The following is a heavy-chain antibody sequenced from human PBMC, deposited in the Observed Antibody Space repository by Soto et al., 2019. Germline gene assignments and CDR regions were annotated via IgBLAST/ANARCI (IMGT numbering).Heavy chain of an antibody. CDR3: ARETTHDAIDV. CDR2: ISSSGSTI. V-gene: IGHV3-11*04. Sequence: GGSLRLSCAASGFTFSYYYMSWIRQAPGKGLEWVSYISSSGSTIYYADSVKGRFTISRDNAKNSLYLQMNSLTADDTAVYFCARETTHDAIDVWGQGTLVTVSS. D-gene: IGHD4-17*01. J-gene: IGHJ3*01. CDR1: GFTFSYYY.